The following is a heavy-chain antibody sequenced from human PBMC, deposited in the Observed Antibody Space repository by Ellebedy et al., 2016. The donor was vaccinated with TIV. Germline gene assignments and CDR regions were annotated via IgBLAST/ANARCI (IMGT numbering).Heavy chain of an antibody. D-gene: IGHD3-3*01. CDR2: ISSSSCAI. CDR3: ARAGGGFLEWLSQDYFDY. V-gene: IGHV3-48*01. Sequence: GESLKISCVASGFTFSTYSMNWVRQAPGKGLEWVSYISSSSCAIYYAVFVKGRFTISRDNAKNSLYLQMNSLRAEDTAVYNCARAGGGFLEWLSQDYFDYWGQGTLVTVSS. CDR1: GFTFSTYS. J-gene: IGHJ4*02.